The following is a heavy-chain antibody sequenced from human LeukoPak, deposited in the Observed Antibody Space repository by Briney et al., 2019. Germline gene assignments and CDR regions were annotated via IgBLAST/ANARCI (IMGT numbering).Heavy chain of an antibody. D-gene: IGHD3-9*01. Sequence: GGSLRLSCAASGFTFSSYGMSWVRQAPGKGLEWVSAISGSGGSTYYADSVKGRFTISRDNSKNTLYLQMNSLRAEDTAVHYCAGILRYFDCWGQGTLVTVSS. V-gene: IGHV3-23*01. CDR2: ISGSGGST. CDR3: AGILRYFDC. CDR1: GFTFSSYG. J-gene: IGHJ4*02.